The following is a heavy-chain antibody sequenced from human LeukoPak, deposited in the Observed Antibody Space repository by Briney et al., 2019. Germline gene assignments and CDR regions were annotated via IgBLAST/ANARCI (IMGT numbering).Heavy chain of an antibody. J-gene: IGHJ4*02. V-gene: IGHV4-59*12. CDR1: GGSISSYY. D-gene: IGHD5-18*01. Sequence: SETLSLTCTVSGGSISSYYWSWIRQPPGKGLEWIGYIYYSGSTYYNPSLKSRVTISVDTSKNQFSLKLSSVTAADTAVYYCARAGVRGYSYGYYYWGQGTLVTVSS. CDR3: ARAGVRGYSYGYYY. CDR2: IYYSGST.